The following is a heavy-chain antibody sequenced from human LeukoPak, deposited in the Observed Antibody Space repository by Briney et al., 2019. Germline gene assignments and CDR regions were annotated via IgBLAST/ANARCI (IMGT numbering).Heavy chain of an antibody. Sequence: ASVKVSCKASGYTFTSYYMHWVRQAPGQGLEWMGIIKPSGGSTSYAQKFQGRVTMTRDTSTSTVYMELSSLRSEDTAVYYCARGRGYCSSTSCHYGGAFDIWGQGTMVTVS. CDR1: GYTFTSYY. CDR2: IKPSGGST. D-gene: IGHD2-2*01. V-gene: IGHV1-46*01. J-gene: IGHJ3*02. CDR3: ARGRGYCSSTSCHYGGAFDI.